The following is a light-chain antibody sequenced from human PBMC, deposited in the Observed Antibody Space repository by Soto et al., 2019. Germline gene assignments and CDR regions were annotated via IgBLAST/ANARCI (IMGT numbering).Light chain of an antibody. CDR1: QSVSSY. CDR2: VAS. CDR3: QQYKDWPPR. Sequence: MVMTQSTATLSVSQGERVTLSCRASQSVSSYLAWYQQKPGQPPRLLIYVASTRAAGIPARFSGSGSGTEFTLTISSLQSEDFAVYYCQQYKDWPPRFGQGTKVEIK. V-gene: IGKV3-15*01. J-gene: IGKJ1*01.